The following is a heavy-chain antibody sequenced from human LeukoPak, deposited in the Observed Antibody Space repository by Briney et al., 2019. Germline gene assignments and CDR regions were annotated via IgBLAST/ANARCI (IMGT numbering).Heavy chain of an antibody. Sequence: KASETLSLTCTVSGGSINTDDYYWTWLRQHPGKGLEWIGYIYYSGNTYYNPSLKSRVTISVDTSKNQFSLKLSSVTAADTAVYYCAIYYSSWIDHWGQGTLVTVSS. CDR2: IYYSGNT. J-gene: IGHJ4*02. V-gene: IGHV4-31*03. CDR3: AIYYSSWIDH. CDR1: GGSINTDDYY. D-gene: IGHD6-6*01.